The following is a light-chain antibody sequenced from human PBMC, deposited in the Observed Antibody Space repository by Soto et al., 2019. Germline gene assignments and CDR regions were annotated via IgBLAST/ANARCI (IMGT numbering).Light chain of an antibody. CDR3: QQYNDWPIT. Sequence: EVVLTQSPATLSMSPGDSATLSCRASQSVSSNFAWYHQKPGQAPRLLIYGASTRATGIPARFSGSGSGTEFTLTISSLQSEDFAVYYCQQYNDWPITFGQGTRLEMK. V-gene: IGKV3-15*01. J-gene: IGKJ5*01. CDR1: QSVSSN. CDR2: GAS.